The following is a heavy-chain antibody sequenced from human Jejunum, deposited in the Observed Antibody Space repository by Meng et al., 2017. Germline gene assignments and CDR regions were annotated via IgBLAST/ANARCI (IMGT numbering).Heavy chain of an antibody. J-gene: IGHJ4*02. Sequence: VQLVQPGAEVKQSGASVKVSCKASGYSFSDYYMHWVRQAPGQGLEWMGRINPISGDTNYAQKFQGRVTMTRDTSISTAYMELSSLTSDDTAEYYCARENYDISGYYYSTFWGQGSLVTVSS. CDR3: ARENYDISGYYYSTF. CDR2: INPISGDT. V-gene: IGHV1-2*06. D-gene: IGHD3-22*01. CDR1: GYSFSDYY.